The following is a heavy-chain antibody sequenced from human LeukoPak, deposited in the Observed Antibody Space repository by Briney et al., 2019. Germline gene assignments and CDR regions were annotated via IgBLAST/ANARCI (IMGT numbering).Heavy chain of an antibody. Sequence: GGSLRLSCAASGFNFNTYSMSWVRQAPGKGLEWVASIYCSGGTKYYADAVKGRFTIFKDNYKNTLYMLMTGLRAEDTALHYCAEDVVVIEAAKPGFWGQGTLVSVSS. V-gene: IGHV3-23*01. CDR1: GFNFNTYS. D-gene: IGHD2-2*01. CDR2: IYCSGGTK. CDR3: AEDVVVIEAAKPGF. J-gene: IGHJ4*02.